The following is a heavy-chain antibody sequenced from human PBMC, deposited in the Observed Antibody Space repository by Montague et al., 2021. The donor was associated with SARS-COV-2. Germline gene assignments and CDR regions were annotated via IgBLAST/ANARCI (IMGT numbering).Heavy chain of an antibody. D-gene: IGHD4-23*01. CDR3: ARGGGNSADYYNYTMDV. J-gene: IGHJ6*02. Sequence: SQTLSLTCTVSGGSISSYYWTWIRQPPGKGLESIGYIYHNGSTKYNPSLKSRVTISVDTSKNQFSLKLSSVGVADTAVYYCARGGGNSADYYNYTMDVWGQGTTVTVFS. CDR2: IYHNGST. CDR1: GGSISSYY. V-gene: IGHV4-59*01.